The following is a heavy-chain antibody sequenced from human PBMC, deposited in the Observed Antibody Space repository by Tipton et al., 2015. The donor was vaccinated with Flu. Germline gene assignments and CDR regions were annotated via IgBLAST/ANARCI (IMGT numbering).Heavy chain of an antibody. J-gene: IGHJ4*02. V-gene: IGHV4-59*12. CDR3: ARKYCSGGSCYHFDY. CDR2: IYSSGTT. D-gene: IGHD2-15*01. CDR1: GASISSYY. Sequence: TLSLTCTVSGASISSYYWSWIRQPPGKGLEWIGYIYSSGTTHYNPSLKSRVTISLDTPKNHFSLKLSSVTAADTAVYYCARKYCSGGSCYHFDYWGQGTLVTVSS.